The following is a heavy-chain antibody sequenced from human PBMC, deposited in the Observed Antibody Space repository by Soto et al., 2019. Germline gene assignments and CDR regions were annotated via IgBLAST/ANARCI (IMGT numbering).Heavy chain of an antibody. D-gene: IGHD3-22*01. Sequence: QVQLVQSGAEVKKPGSSVKVSCKASGGTFSSYAISWVRQAPGQGLEWMGGIIPIFGTANYAQKFQGRVTLNEGEFPSIAYIELGRVGSGDTAVYYCARDLYYYDSSGYFDYWGQGTLVTVSS. V-gene: IGHV1-69*01. J-gene: IGHJ4*02. CDR3: ARDLYYYDSSGYFDY. CDR1: GGTFSSYA. CDR2: IIPIFGTA.